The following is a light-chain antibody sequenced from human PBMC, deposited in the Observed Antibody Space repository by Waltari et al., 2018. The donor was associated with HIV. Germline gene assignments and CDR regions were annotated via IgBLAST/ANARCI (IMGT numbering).Light chain of an antibody. Sequence: SXELTQLRXMSVXXGXTVTXTXXXXXXXHKKXSWYQQXPXRLPVVVIYQDAKRPSGRFVRFSCXNSGXTAXLTISGIXXXDEADYXCQVXDSSSVVFGGGTTLXVL. J-gene: IGLJ3*02. CDR3: QVXDSSSVV. CDR2: QDA. CDR1: XXXHKK. V-gene: IGLV3-1*01.